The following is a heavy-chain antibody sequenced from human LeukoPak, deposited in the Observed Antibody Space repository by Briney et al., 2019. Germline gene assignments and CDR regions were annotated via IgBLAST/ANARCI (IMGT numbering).Heavy chain of an antibody. V-gene: IGHV3-43*01. CDR1: EFTFRDYT. D-gene: IGHD6-19*01. J-gene: IGHJ4*01. Sequence: GGSLRLSCVISEFTFRDYTMHWIRHTPGKGLEWLSLITWDASTRYYADSVRGRFTVSRDNNKNSLYLQMDSLTTEDTALHYCVKDGVRTGWYNYLDYWGQGTLVTVSS. CDR3: VKDGVRTGWYNYLDY. CDR2: ITWDASTR.